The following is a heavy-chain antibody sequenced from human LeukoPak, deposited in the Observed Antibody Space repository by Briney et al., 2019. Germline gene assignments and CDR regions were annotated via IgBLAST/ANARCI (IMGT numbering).Heavy chain of an antibody. CDR1: GYTFTGYY. J-gene: IGHJ5*02. V-gene: IGHV1-2*02. CDR3: ASSTYYYDSSGYYNWFDP. Sequence: APVKVSCKASGYTFTGYYMHWVRQAPGQGLEWMGWINPNSGGTNYAQKFQGRVTMTRDTSISTAYMELSSLRSEDTAVYYCASSTYYYDSSGYYNWFDPWGQGTLVTVSS. CDR2: INPNSGGT. D-gene: IGHD3-22*01.